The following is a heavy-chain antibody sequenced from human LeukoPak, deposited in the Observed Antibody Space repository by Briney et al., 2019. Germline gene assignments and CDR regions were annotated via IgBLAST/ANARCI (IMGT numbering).Heavy chain of an antibody. CDR2: INHSGST. J-gene: IGHJ4*02. CDR1: GGSFSGYY. Sequence: PSETLSLTCAVYGGSFSGYYWSWIRQPPGKGLEWIGEINHSGSTNYNPSLKSRVTISVDTSKNQFSLKLSSVTAADTAVYYCARAQVKTYYYGSGRLDYWGQGTLVTVSS. D-gene: IGHD3-10*01. V-gene: IGHV4-34*01. CDR3: ARAQVKTYYYGSGRLDY.